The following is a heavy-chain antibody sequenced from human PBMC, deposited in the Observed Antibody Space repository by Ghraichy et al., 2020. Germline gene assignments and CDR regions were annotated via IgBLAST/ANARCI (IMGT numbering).Heavy chain of an antibody. CDR2: IYSGGTT. CDR3: ARFIAAAGTDY. CDR1: GFTVSSNY. J-gene: IGHJ4*02. V-gene: IGHV3-66*01. D-gene: IGHD6-13*01. Sequence: WGSLRLSCAASGFTVSSNYMSWVRQAPGKGLEWVSVIYSGGTTYYADSVKGRFTISRDNSKNTLYLQMNSLRAEVTAVYYCARFIAAAGTDYWGQGTLVTVSS.